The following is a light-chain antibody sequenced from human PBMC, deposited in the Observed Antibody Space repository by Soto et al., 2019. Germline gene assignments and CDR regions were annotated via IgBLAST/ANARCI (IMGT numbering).Light chain of an antibody. J-gene: IGKJ5*01. CDR3: QQYNAWPRT. CDR2: ETS. Sequence: EVVLTQSPATLSLSPGERATLSCRASQTVGGHFAWYQQKPGQAPRLLISETSNRATGIPGRFSGSGSGTEFTLTITSLQSEDFAVYYCQQYNAWPRTFGQGTRLAI. CDR1: QTVGGH. V-gene: IGKV3-11*01.